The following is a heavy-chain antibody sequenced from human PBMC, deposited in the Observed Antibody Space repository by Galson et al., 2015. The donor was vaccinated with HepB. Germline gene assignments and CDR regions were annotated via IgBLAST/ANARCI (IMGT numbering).Heavy chain of an antibody. CDR3: AKDKRGSYPGLIDY. CDR2: ITWDGGST. J-gene: IGHJ4*02. Sequence: SLRLSCAASGFTFDDYAMHWVRQAPGKGLEWVSLITWDGGSTYYAASVKGRFSISRDSDKNSVALEMNSLRGEDTALYFCAKDKRGSYPGLIDYWGQGTLVTVSA. V-gene: IGHV3-43D*04. D-gene: IGHD1-26*01. CDR1: GFTFDDYA.